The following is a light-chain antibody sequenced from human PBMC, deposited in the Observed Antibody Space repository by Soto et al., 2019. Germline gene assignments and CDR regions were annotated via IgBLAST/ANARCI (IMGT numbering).Light chain of an antibody. CDR1: QSVGSD. V-gene: IGKV3D-15*01. Sequence: EIVMTQSPATLSVSPGERATLSCRASQSVGSDLAWYQQKPGQAPRLVIYDIFTRATGVPPRISGSGSGTEFTLTISSLQSEDFAVYYCQQDNRWPLTFGGGTKVEIK. J-gene: IGKJ4*01. CDR3: QQDNRWPLT. CDR2: DIF.